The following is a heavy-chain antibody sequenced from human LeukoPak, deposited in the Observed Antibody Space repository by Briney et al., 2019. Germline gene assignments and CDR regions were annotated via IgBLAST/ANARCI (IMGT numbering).Heavy chain of an antibody. D-gene: IGHD5-24*01. CDR2: ISYSSETI. CDR1: GFPFDEHA. J-gene: IGHJ3*01. Sequence: QTGGSLRLSCAASGFPFDEHAMHWVRQAPGKGLEWVSGISYSSETIGYVDSVKGRFTISRDNVRKSLYLQMNGLRIEDTALYYCAKDRGGGSQLGDAYDVWGQGTMVSVSS. V-gene: IGHV3-9*01. CDR3: AKDRGGGSQLGDAYDV.